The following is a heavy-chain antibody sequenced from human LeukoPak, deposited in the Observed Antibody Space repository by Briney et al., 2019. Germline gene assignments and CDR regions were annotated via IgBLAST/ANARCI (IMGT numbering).Heavy chain of an antibody. V-gene: IGHV4-59*08. CDR3: ARQGPRDTGDYYSSFDS. J-gene: IGHJ4*02. CDR1: GGSFSGYY. Sequence: SETLSLTCVVYGGSFSGYYWSWIRQPPGKGLEWIGYCHYSGSANYNPSLKSRVTTSVDTSKDQFSLRLSSVTAADTAVYYCARQGPRDTGDYYSSFDSWGQGTLVTVSS. D-gene: IGHD3-22*01. CDR2: CHYSGSA.